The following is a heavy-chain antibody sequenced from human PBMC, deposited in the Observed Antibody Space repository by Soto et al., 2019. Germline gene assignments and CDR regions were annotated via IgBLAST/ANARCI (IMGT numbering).Heavy chain of an antibody. CDR2: IYYSGST. V-gene: IGHV4-59*01. CDR3: ARGVFGSGSHAPFDY. CDR1: GGSISSYY. Sequence: QVRLQESGPGLVKPSETLSLICTVSGGSISSYYWNWIRQPPGKGLEWIGYIYYSGSTNYNPSLKSRVTISVDTSKNQFSLKLSSVTAADTAVYYCARGVFGSGSHAPFDYWGQGTLVTVSS. D-gene: IGHD3-10*01. J-gene: IGHJ4*02.